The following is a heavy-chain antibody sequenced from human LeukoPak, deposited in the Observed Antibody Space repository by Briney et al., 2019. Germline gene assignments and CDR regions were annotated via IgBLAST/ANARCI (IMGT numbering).Heavy chain of an antibody. V-gene: IGHV1-18*01. J-gene: IGHJ6*02. CDR1: GYTFTSYG. Sequence: ASVKVSCKASGYTFTSYGISWVRQAPGQGLEWMGWISAYNGNTNYAQKLQGRVTMTTDTSTSTAYMELRSLRSDDTAVYYCASIHVDTAMVGYYGMDVWGQGTTVTVSS. D-gene: IGHD5-18*01. CDR2: ISAYNGNT. CDR3: ASIHVDTAMVGYYGMDV.